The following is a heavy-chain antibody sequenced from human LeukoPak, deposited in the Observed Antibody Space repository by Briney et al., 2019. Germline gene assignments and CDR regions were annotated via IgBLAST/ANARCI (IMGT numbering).Heavy chain of an antibody. CDR1: GYTFTGYY. CDR3: ASTTDCTNGVCYNY. J-gene: IGHJ4*02. CDR2: INPNSGGT. V-gene: IGHV1-2*02. D-gene: IGHD2-8*01. Sequence: ASVKVSCKASGYTFTGYYMHWVRQAPGQGLEWMGWINPNSGGTNYAQKFQGRVTMTRDTSISTAYMELSRLRSDDTAVYYCASTTDCTNGVCYNYWGQGILVTVSS.